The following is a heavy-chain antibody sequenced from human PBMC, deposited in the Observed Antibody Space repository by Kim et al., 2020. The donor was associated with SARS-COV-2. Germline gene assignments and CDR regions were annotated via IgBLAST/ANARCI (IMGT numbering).Heavy chain of an antibody. Sequence: GGSLRLSCAASGFTFSTYDMNWVRQAPGKGLEWISYISTSGSTIYYADPVKGRFTISRDNAKSALSLQMNSLRAEDTAVYYCARSLYCGSNSCFSGMDVWGQGTTVTVSS. CDR2: ISTSGSTI. J-gene: IGHJ6*02. V-gene: IGHV3-48*03. CDR1: GFTFSTYD. CDR3: ARSLYCGSNSCFSGMDV. D-gene: IGHD2-2*01.